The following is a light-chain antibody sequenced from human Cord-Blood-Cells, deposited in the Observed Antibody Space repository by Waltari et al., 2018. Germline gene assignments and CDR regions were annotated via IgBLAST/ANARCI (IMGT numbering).Light chain of an antibody. Sequence: QSALTQPASVSGSPGQSITISCTGTSSDVGGYNYVSWYQQHTGKAPKLMIYDVSNRPSGVSNRFSGSKSRNTASLTISGLQAEDEADYYCSSYTSSSTWVFGGGTKLTVL. V-gene: IGLV2-14*01. CDR2: DVS. J-gene: IGLJ3*02. CDR3: SSYTSSSTWV. CDR1: SSDVGGYNY.